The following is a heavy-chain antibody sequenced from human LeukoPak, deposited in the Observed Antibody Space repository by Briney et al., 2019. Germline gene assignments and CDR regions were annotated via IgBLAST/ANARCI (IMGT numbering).Heavy chain of an antibody. J-gene: IGHJ4*02. V-gene: IGHV1-2*02. CDR2: INPNSGGT. CDR3: ARGGGYSSSSVVDYFDY. CDR1: GYTFTGYY. Sequence: ASVKVSCKASGYTFTGYYMHWARQAPGQGLEWMGWINPNSGGTNYAQKFQGRVTMTRDTSISTAYMELSRLRSDDTAVYYCARGGGYSSSSVVDYFDYWGQGTLVTVSS. D-gene: IGHD6-6*01.